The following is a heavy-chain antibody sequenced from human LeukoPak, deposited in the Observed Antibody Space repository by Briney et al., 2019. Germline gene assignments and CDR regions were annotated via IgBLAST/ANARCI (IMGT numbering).Heavy chain of an antibody. CDR1: GFSLSNYW. J-gene: IGHJ3*02. CDR3: ARERLDIAAGYDAFDI. CDR2: IKQDGSEK. Sequence: GGSLRVSCAASGFSLSNYWMHWVRQAPGKGLEWVANIKQDGSEKYYVDSVKGRFTISRDNAKNSLYLQMNSLRAEDTAVYYCARERLDIAAGYDAFDIWGQGTMVTVSS. V-gene: IGHV3-7*03. D-gene: IGHD6-13*01.